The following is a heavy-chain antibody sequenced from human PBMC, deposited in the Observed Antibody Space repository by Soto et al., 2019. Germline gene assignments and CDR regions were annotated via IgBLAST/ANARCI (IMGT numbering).Heavy chain of an antibody. V-gene: IGHV3-23*01. Sequence: EVQLLESGGGLVQPGGSLRLSCAASGFTFSSYSMSWIRQAPGKGLEWVSAISASGGGTYYVDSVKGRFTISRDNSKNTLYLQMNSLRAEDSALEYCSKDHESDYWGQGTLVTVSS. CDR1: GFTFSSYS. CDR3: SKDHESDY. CDR2: ISASGGGT. J-gene: IGHJ4*02.